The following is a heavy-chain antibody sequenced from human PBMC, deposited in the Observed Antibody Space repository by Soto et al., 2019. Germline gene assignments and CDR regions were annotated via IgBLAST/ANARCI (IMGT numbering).Heavy chain of an antibody. Sequence: QVQLVQSGAEVKKPGSSVKVSCKASGGTFSSYAISWVRQAPGQGLEWMGGIIPIFGTANYAQKFQGRVTITADESTSTAYMELSSLRSEDTAVYYCAKDSFNSNAPYDASGYFFDYWGQGTLVTVSS. D-gene: IGHD3-22*01. CDR1: GGTFSSYA. CDR2: IIPIFGTA. J-gene: IGHJ4*02. CDR3: AKDSFNSNAPYDASGYFFDY. V-gene: IGHV1-69*01.